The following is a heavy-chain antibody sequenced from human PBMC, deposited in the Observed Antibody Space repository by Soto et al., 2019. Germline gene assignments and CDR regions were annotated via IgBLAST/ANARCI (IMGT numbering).Heavy chain of an antibody. D-gene: IGHD6-13*01. CDR1: GGSISSGGYY. V-gene: IGHV4-31*03. J-gene: IGHJ4*02. CDR2: IYYSGST. Sequence: PSETLSLTCTVSGGSISSGGYYWSWIRQHPGKGLEWIGYIYYSGSTNYNPSLKSRVTISVDTSKNQFSLKLSSVTAADTAVYYCARESSSWYGLDYWGQGTLVTVSS. CDR3: ARESSSWYGLDY.